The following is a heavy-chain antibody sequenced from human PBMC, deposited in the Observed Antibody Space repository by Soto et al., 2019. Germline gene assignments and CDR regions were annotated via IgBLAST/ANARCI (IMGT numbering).Heavy chain of an antibody. CDR2: ISYDGSNK. CDR1: GFTFSSYG. CDR3: AKEGGYYGAGSYSVGENYYGMAV. D-gene: IGHD3-10*01. V-gene: IGHV3-30*18. J-gene: IGHJ6*02. Sequence: QVQLVESGGGVVQPGRSLRLSCAASGFTFSSYGMHWVRQAPGKGLEWVAVISYDGSNKYYADSVKGRFTISRDNSKNTLYLQMNRLRAEDTAVYYCAKEGGYYGAGSYSVGENYYGMAVWGQGTTVTVSS.